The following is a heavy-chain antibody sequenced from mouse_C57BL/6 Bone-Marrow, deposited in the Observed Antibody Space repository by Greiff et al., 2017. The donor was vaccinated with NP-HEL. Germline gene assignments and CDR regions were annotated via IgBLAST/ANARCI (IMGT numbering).Heavy chain of an antibody. CDR2: ISDGGSYT. V-gene: IGHV5-4*01. CDR1: GFTFSSYA. D-gene: IGHD2-4*01. CDR3: ARDISPIYYDYDGFAY. J-gene: IGHJ3*01. Sequence: EVKLVESGGGLVKPGGSLKLSCAASGFTFSSYAMSWVRQTPEKRLEWVATISDGGSYTYYPDNVKGRFTISRDNAKNNLYLQMSHLKSEDTAMSYCARDISPIYYDYDGFAYWGQGTLVTVSA.